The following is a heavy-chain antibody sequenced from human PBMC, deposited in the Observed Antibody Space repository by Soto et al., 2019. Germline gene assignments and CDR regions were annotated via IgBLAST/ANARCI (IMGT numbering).Heavy chain of an antibody. V-gene: IGHV3-23*01. J-gene: IGHJ3*02. CDR1: GFTFSSYA. D-gene: IGHD3-3*01. Sequence: GGSLRLSCAASGFTFSSYAMSWVRQAPGKGLEWVSAISGSGGSTYYADSVKGRFTISRDNSKNTLYLQMNSLRAEDTAVYYFAKDQYYDFWSGWSAFDIWGQGTMVTVSS. CDR3: AKDQYYDFWSGWSAFDI. CDR2: ISGSGGST.